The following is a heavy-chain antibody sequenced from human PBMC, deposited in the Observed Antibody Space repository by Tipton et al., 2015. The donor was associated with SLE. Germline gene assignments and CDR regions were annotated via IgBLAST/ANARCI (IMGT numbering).Heavy chain of an antibody. CDR2: IYNSGST. CDR3: ARGAAAADTGAFDS. D-gene: IGHD6-13*01. V-gene: IGHV4-59*01. CDR1: GGSISSYY. Sequence: TLSLTCTVSGGSISSYYWSWIRQHPGKGLEGIGYIYNSGSTNYNPSLKSRVTISVDTSKNQFSLKLSSVTPADTAVYYCARGAAAADTGAFDSWGQGTMVTVSS. J-gene: IGHJ3*02.